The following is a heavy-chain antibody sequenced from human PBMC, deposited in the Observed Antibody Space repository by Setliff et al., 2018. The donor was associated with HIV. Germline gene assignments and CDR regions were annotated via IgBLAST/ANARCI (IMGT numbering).Heavy chain of an antibody. CDR1: GFTFSSYS. V-gene: IGHV3-21*01. CDR3: AKDPTYYYESSGPYDAFDV. CDR2: ISSSSSYI. J-gene: IGHJ3*01. D-gene: IGHD3-22*01. Sequence: GESLKISCAASGFTFSSYSMNWVRQAPGKGLEWVSSISSSSSYIYYADSVKGRFTISRDNAKNSLYLQMNSLRAEDTAVYYCAKDPTYYYESSGPYDAFDVWGQGTMVTVSS.